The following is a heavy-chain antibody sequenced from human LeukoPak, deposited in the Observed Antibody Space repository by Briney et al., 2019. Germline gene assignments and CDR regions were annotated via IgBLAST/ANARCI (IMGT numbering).Heavy chain of an antibody. V-gene: IGHV4-34*01. J-gene: IGHJ5*02. CDR1: GGSFSGYY. CDR2: INHSGST. D-gene: IGHD3-10*02. Sequence: PSETLSLTCAVYGGSFSGYYWSWIRQPPGKGLEWIGEINHSGSTNYNPSLKSRVTISVDTSKNQFSLKLSSVTAADTAVYYFARGLDYDRGVLIHYNWFDPWGQGTLVTVSS. CDR3: ARGLDYDRGVLIHYNWFDP.